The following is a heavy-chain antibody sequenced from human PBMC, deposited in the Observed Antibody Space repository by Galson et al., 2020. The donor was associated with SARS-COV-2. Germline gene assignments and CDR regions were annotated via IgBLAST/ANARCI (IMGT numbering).Heavy chain of an antibody. Sequence: GESLKISCAASGFFFSSYGMHWVRQAPGKGLEWVAFMSYDGTYKYYADSVRGRFTISRDNSKNTLYLQMNSLRPEDTAIYFCARDIGAAAGGDYWGRGTLVTVSS. D-gene: IGHD6-13*01. CDR2: MSYDGTYK. J-gene: IGHJ4*02. CDR1: GFFFSSYG. V-gene: IGHV3-30*12. CDR3: ARDIGAAAGGDY.